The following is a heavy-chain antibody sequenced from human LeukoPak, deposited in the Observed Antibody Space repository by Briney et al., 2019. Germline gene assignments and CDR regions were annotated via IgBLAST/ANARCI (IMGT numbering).Heavy chain of an antibody. CDR2: IRSKANSYAT. CDR3: ARPAGYSSGWSDALDI. D-gene: IGHD6-19*01. CDR1: GFTFSGSA. V-gene: IGHV3-73*01. Sequence: GGSLRLSCAASGFTFSGSAMHWVRQASGKGLEWVGRIRSKANSYATAYAASVKGSFTISRDDSKNTAYLQMNSLKTEDTAVYYCARPAGYSSGWSDALDIWGQGTMVTVSS. J-gene: IGHJ3*02.